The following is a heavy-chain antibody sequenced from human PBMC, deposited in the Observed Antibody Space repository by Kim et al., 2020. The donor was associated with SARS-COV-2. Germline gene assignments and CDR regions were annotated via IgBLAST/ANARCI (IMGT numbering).Heavy chain of an antibody. CDR3: AKFGSSGWYVEYFQH. D-gene: IGHD6-19*01. CDR1: GFTFSSYA. J-gene: IGHJ1*01. V-gene: IGHV3-23*01. Sequence: GGSLRLSCAASGFTFSSYAMSWVRQAPGKGLEWVSAISGSGGSTYYADSVKGRFTISRDNSKNTLYLQMNSLRAEDTAVYYCAKFGSSGWYVEYFQHWGQGTLVTVSS. CDR2: ISGSGGST.